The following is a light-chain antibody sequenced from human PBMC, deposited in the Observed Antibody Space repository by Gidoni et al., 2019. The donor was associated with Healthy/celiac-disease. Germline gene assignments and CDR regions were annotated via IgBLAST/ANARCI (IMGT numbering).Light chain of an antibody. CDR1: SSDVGGYNY. V-gene: IGLV2-14*01. CDR2: DVS. CDR3: SSYTSSSTLV. J-gene: IGLJ3*02. Sequence: QSALPQPASVSGSPGQSITISCTGTSSDVGGYNYVSWYQQHPGKAPKLMIYDVSNRPSGVSNRFSGSKSGNTASLTISGLQAEDEADYYCSSYTSSSTLVFGGGTKLTGL.